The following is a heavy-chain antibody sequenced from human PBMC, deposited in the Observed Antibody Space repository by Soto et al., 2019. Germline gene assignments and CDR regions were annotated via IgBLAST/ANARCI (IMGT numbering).Heavy chain of an antibody. J-gene: IGHJ2*01. CDR3: AREHTPDSSGCSYWYFDL. V-gene: IGHV4-34*01. CDR1: GGSFSGYY. D-gene: IGHD6-19*01. CDR2: INHSGST. Sequence: QVQLQQWGAGLLKPSETLSLTCAVYGGSFSGYYWSWIRQPPGKGLEWIGEINHSGSTNYNPSLKSRVTISVDTSKNQFSLKLSSVTAADTAVYYCAREHTPDSSGCSYWYFDLWGRGTLVTVSS.